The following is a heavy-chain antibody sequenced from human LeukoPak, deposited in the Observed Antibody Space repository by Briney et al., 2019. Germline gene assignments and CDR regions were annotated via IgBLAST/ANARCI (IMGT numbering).Heavy chain of an antibody. V-gene: IGHV3-15*01. J-gene: IGHJ4*02. D-gene: IGHD3-16*01. CDR2: IKSKTDGGTT. CDR3: TTEGDVDHAEGLDY. CDR1: GFTFSNAW. Sequence: GGSLRLSCAASGFTFSNAWMSWVRQAPGKGLEWVGRIKSKTDGGTTDYAAPVKGRFTISRDGSKNTLYLQMNSLKTEDTAVYYCTTEGDVDHAEGLDYWGQGTLVTVSS.